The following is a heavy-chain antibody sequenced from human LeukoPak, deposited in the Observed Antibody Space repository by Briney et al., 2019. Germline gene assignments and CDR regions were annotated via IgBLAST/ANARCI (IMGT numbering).Heavy chain of an antibody. J-gene: IGHJ4*02. CDR3: TRGRWSATTASYYLDF. Sequence: ASVKVSCKASEYTFTEYAVNWVPQAPGQRLEWMGWINAGNGNTKYAQKFQGRLTITRDTSASTAYMELSSLTFEDTAVYYCTRGRWSATTASYYLDFWGQGTLVTVSS. D-gene: IGHD2-15*01. CDR1: EYTFTEYA. CDR2: INAGNGNT. V-gene: IGHV1-3*01.